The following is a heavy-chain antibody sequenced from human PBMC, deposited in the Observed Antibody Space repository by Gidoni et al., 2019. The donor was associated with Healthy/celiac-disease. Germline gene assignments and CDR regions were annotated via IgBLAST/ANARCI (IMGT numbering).Heavy chain of an antibody. V-gene: IGHV4-59*01. CDR1: GGSISSYY. J-gene: IGHJ3*02. Sequence: QVQLQESGPGLVKPSETLSLTCTVSGGSISSYYWSWIRQPPGKGLEWIGYIYYSGSTNYNPSLKSRVTISVDTSKNQFSLKLSSVTAADTAVYYCARGGRWLVDAFDIWGQGTMVTVSS. CDR3: ARGGRWLVDAFDI. CDR2: IYYSGST. D-gene: IGHD3-16*01.